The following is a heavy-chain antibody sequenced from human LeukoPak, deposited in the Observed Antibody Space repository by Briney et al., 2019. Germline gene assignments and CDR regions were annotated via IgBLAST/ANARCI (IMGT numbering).Heavy chain of an antibody. V-gene: IGHV4-59*02. J-gene: IGHJ4*02. D-gene: IGHD4-17*01. Sequence: SETLSLTCTVSGGSVSGYYWSWTRQPPGKGLGWIGYIYYSGNTNYNPSLKSRLIMSLDTSKNHFSLKLNSVTAADTAVYYCARHKDSGDYPLDYWGQGILVSVSS. CDR1: GGSVSGYY. CDR3: ARHKDSGDYPLDY. CDR2: IYYSGNT.